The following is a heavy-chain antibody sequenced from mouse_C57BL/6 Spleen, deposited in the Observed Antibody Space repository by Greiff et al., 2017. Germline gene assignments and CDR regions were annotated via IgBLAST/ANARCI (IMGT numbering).Heavy chain of an antibody. V-gene: IGHV1-50*01. CDR1: GYTFTSYW. CDR2: IDPSDSYT. Sequence: VQLQQPGAELVKPGASVKLSCKASGYTFTSYWMQWVKQRPGQGLEWIGEIDPSDSYTNYNQKFKGKATLTVDTSSSTAYMQLSSLTSEDSAVYYCARRIYYGIYFDYWGQGTTLTVSS. CDR3: ARRIYYGIYFDY. J-gene: IGHJ2*01. D-gene: IGHD1-1*01.